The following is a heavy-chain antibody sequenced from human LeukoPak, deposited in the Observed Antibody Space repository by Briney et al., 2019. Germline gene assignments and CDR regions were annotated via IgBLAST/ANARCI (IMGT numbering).Heavy chain of an antibody. D-gene: IGHD2-8*01. CDR1: GFSLTTYS. Sequence: PGGSLRLFCAASGFSLTTYSMNWIRQVPGKGLEWVSNISSDGNTEYHADSVRVRFTMSRDNAKNSLDLHMNSLRTEDTAVYYCARDIVNGPFVTSLESWGQGALVTVSS. CDR3: ARDIVNGPFVTSLES. J-gene: IGHJ4*02. CDR2: ISSDGNTE. V-gene: IGHV3-48*03.